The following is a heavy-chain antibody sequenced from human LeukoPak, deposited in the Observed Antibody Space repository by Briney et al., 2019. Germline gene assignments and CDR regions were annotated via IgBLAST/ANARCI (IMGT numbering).Heavy chain of an antibody. CDR1: GYSFTTHW. D-gene: IGHD4-23*01. CDR3: ARHVIGGSQDLGLYYYYMDV. Sequence: GESLKISCKASGYSFTTHWIGWVRQMPGKGLEWMGIIYPGDSDTRYSPSFQGQVTISADKSISTAYLQWSSLKASDTAMYYCARHVIGGSQDLGLYYYYMDVWGKGTTVTVSS. CDR2: IYPGDSDT. J-gene: IGHJ6*03. V-gene: IGHV5-51*01.